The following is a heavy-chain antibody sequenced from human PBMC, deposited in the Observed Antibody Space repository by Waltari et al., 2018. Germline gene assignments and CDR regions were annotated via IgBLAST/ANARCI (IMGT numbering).Heavy chain of an antibody. V-gene: IGHV4-59*11. J-gene: IGHJ4*02. Sequence: QVQLQESGPGLVKPSETLSLTCTVSGGSISRHYWSWIRPPPGKGLEWIGYIYYSGSTNYNPSLKSRVTISVDTSKNQFSLKLSSVTAADTAVYYCARVSGHGKRLYYFDYWGQGTLVTVSS. D-gene: IGHD3-22*01. CDR1: GGSISRHY. CDR3: ARVSGHGKRLYYFDY. CDR2: IYYSGST.